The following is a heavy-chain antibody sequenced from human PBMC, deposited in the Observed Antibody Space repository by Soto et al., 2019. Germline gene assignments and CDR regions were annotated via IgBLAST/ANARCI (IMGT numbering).Heavy chain of an antibody. CDR3: ARMFSGDYIPNYYYSVLDV. CDR2: IDWDDDK. D-gene: IGHD4-17*01. Sequence: SGPTLVNPTQTLTLTCTFSGFSLSTSGMCVSWIRQPPGKALEWLALIDWDDDKYYSTSLKTRLTISKDTSKNQVVLTMTNMEPVETATYYFARMFSGDYIPNYYYSVLDVWAQGSTVIGSS. J-gene: IGHJ6*02. V-gene: IGHV2-70*01. CDR1: GFSLSTSGMC.